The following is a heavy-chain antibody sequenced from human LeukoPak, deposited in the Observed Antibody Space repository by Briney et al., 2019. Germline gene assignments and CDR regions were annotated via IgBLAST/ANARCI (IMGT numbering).Heavy chain of an antibody. D-gene: IGHD5-18*01. V-gene: IGHV3-30*04. CDR2: ISYDGSTK. CDR3: ARHHVPGYSYGYMWFDP. CDR1: GFTFSSYA. J-gene: IGHJ5*02. Sequence: PGRSLRLSCAASGFTFSSYATHWVRQAPGKGLEWVAVISYDGSTKYYADSVKGRFTISRDNSKNTLYLQMNSLRAEDTAVYYCARHHVPGYSYGYMWFDPWGQGTLVTVSS.